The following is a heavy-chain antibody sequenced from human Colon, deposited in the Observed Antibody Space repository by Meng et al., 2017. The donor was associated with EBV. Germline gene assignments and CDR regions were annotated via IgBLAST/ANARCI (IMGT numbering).Heavy chain of an antibody. V-gene: IGHV4-4*02. CDR1: CGSLSSRNW. CDR2: IYHSGST. D-gene: IGHD2-21*02. CDR3: ARVGAYCGGDCYHPR. Sequence: QVQVEESGPGPVKPSGTLSLTCAVSCGSLSSRNWWSWVRQPPGKGLEWIGEIYHSGSTNYNPSLKSRVTISVDESKNQFSLRLSSVTAADTAVYYCARVGAYCGGDCYHPRWGQGTLVTVSS. J-gene: IGHJ4*02.